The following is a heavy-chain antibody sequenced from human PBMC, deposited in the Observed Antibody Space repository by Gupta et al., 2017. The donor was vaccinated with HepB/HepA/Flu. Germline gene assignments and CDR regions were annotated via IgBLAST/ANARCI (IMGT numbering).Heavy chain of an antibody. Sequence: QVQLVESGGGVVQPGRSLRLSCAASGFTFSSYGMHWVRQAPGKGLEWVAVISYDGSNKYYADSVKGRFTISRDNSKNTLYLQMNSLRAEDTAVYYCANLIAGGPGVIDAFDIWGQGTMVTVSS. D-gene: IGHD6-13*01. CDR3: ANLIAGGPGVIDAFDI. J-gene: IGHJ3*02. V-gene: IGHV3-30*18. CDR2: ISYDGSNK. CDR1: GFTFSSYG.